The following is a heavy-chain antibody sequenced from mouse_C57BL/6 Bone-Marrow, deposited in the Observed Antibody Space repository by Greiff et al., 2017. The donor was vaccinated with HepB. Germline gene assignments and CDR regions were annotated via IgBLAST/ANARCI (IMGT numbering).Heavy chain of an antibody. D-gene: IGHD1-1*01. Sequence: EVQLQQSGPELVKPGDSVKISCKASGYSFTGYFMNWVMQSHGKSLEWIGRINPYNGDTFYNQKFKGKATLTVDKSSSTAHMELRSLTSEDSAVYYCARFPHPVVAIDIPHAMDYWGQGTSVTVSS. CDR3: ARFPHPVVAIDIPHAMDY. J-gene: IGHJ4*01. V-gene: IGHV1-20*01. CDR2: INPYNGDT. CDR1: GYSFTGYF.